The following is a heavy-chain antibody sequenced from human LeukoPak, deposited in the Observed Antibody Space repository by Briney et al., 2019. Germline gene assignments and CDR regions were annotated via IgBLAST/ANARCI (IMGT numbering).Heavy chain of an antibody. CDR3: AKEQFSRMAVAAPFDI. CDR1: GFTFSSYG. CDR2: ISGSGGST. D-gene: IGHD6-19*01. Sequence: GGSLRLSCAASGFTFSSYGMHWVRQAPGKGLEWVSAISGSGGSTYYADSVKGRFTISRDNSKNTLYLQMNSLRAEDTAVYYCAKEQFSRMAVAAPFDIWGQGTMVTVSS. J-gene: IGHJ3*02. V-gene: IGHV3-23*01.